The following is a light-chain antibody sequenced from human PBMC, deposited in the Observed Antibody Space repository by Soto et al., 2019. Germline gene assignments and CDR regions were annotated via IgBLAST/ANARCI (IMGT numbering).Light chain of an antibody. V-gene: IGKV1-5*01. CDR2: DAS. J-gene: IGKJ2*01. CDR3: QQYNSYSAPYL. Sequence: DIQMTQSPSTLSASVGDRVTITCRASQSISSWLAWYQQKPGKAPKLLIYDASSLESGDPLRFGGSGSGTEFTLTISILQPDDFASYLCQQYNSYSAPYLFGQGTKLEIK. CDR1: QSISSW.